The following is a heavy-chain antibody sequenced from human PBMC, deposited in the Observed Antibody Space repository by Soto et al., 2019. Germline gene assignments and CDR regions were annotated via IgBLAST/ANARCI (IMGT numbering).Heavy chain of an antibody. J-gene: IGHJ5*02. Sequence: GASVKVSCKASGYTFTRNGISCVRQAPGQGLEWMGWISPNIGFTKFAQKFQGRVTMTTDTSTSTAYMELRTLRSDDTAVYYCARVLQAVAGSFGLDPWGQGTLVTVSS. D-gene: IGHD6-19*01. CDR1: GYTFTRNG. CDR3: ARVLQAVAGSFGLDP. V-gene: IGHV1-18*01. CDR2: ISPNIGFT.